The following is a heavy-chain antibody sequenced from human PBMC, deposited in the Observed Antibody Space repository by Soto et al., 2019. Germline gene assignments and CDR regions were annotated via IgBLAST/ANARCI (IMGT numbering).Heavy chain of an antibody. CDR1: GYTFTDFG. D-gene: IGHD2-15*01. CDR3: ARDLGYCRSGTCYREWFDP. J-gene: IGHJ5*02. CDR2: ISGFDGDR. V-gene: IGHV1-18*01. Sequence: QVHLVQSGGEMKKLGASVKVSCKASGYTFTDFGISWVRQAPGQGLEWMGWISGFDGDRNYAQSLQGRVTMTTDTSTNTAYMELRSLRSDDTAVYYCARDLGYCRSGTCYREWFDPWGQGTLVTVSS.